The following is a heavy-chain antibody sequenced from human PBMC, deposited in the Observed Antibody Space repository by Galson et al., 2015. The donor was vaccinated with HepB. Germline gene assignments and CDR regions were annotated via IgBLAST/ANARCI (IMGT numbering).Heavy chain of an antibody. V-gene: IGHV3-23*01. J-gene: IGHJ6*03. CDR1: GLTFSSHA. CDR2: ISGSGDTT. CDR3: AKRISITFFGPGKNYMDV. Sequence: SLRLSCAASGLTFSSHAMSWVRQAPGKGLEWVSGISGSGDTTYYAGSVEGRFTISRDNSKNTLYTQINSLTAEDTAVYYCAKRISITFFGPGKNYMDVWGKGTTVTVSS. D-gene: IGHD3-3*01.